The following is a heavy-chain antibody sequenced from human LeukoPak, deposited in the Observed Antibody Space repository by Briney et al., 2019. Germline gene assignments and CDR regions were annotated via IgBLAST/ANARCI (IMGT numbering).Heavy chain of an antibody. CDR1: GGTFSSYA. V-gene: IGHV1-69*06. CDR3: ARELPDYYDILTGYSAFDY. J-gene: IGHJ4*02. Sequence: SVNVSCKSSGGTFSSYAISWVGQAPGPGLEWMGGIILIFGTANYAQTFQDRVTTTSDKSTSTAYMELSSLRSEDTAVYYCARELPDYYDILTGYSAFDYWGQGTLVTVSS. D-gene: IGHD3-9*01. CDR2: IILIFGTA.